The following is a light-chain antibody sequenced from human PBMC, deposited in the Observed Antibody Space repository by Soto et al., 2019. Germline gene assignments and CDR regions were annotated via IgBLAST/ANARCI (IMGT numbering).Light chain of an antibody. J-gene: IGLJ1*01. V-gene: IGLV1-40*01. CDR3: QSFDSSLRVYV. Sequence: QSALTQPPSVSGAPGQRITISCTGCSSNFGAGYEVHWYKQLPGAAPTLVIFNNLNRPSGVPERFSGAKSGTSASLVISGLQAEDEADYYCQSFDSSLRVYVFGSGTKLTVL. CDR2: NNL. CDR1: SSNFGAGYE.